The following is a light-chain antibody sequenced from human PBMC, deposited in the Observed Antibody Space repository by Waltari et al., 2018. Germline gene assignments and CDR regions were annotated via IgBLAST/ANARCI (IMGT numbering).Light chain of an antibody. J-gene: IGKJ1*01. Sequence: SCRARQSVGWSLAWYQQKPGRAPRLLIYGASSRATGIPDRFSASGSGTDFSLNISGLEPEDFAVYYCQHYVRLPVTFGRGTKVEIK. V-gene: IGKV3-20*01. CDR3: QHYVRLPVT. CDR2: GAS. CDR1: QSVGWS.